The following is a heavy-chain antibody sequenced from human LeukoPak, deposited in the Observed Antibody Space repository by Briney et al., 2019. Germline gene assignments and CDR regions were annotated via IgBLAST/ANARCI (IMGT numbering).Heavy chain of an antibody. J-gene: IGHJ4*02. CDR3: ARSAWEYFDY. D-gene: IGHD1-26*01. CDR1: GYSISSGYY. CDR2: IYHSGST. Sequence: SETLSLTCAVSGYSISSGYYWVWIRQPPGKGLEWIGSIYHSGSTYYNPSLKSRVTISVDTPKNQFSLKLSSVTAADTAVYYCARSAWEYFDYWGQGTLVTVSS. V-gene: IGHV4-38-2*01.